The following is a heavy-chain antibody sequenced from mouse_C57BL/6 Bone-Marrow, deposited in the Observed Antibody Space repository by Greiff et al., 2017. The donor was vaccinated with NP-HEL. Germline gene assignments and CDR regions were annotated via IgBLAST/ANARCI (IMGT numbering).Heavy chain of an antibody. J-gene: IGHJ1*03. D-gene: IGHD2-4*01. CDR1: GYAFTNYL. Sequence: QVQLQQSGAELVRPGTSVKVSCKASGYAFTNYLIEWVKQRPGQGLEWIGVINTGSGGTYYNETLKGKATLTADKSSSTAYMQLSSLTSEDAAVYFCARRDDYDYGDWYFDVWGTGTTVTVSS. CDR3: ARRDDYDYGDWYFDV. CDR2: INTGSGGT. V-gene: IGHV1-54*01.